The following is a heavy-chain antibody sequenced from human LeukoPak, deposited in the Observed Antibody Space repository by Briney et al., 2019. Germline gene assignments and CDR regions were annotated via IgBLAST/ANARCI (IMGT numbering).Heavy chain of an antibody. CDR3: ARVRYSSSWYYFDY. Sequence: GASVKVSCKASGYTFTSYEINWARQATGQGLEWMGWMNPNSGNTGYAQKFQGRVTITRNTSISTVYMELSSLRSEDTAVYYCARVRYSSSWYYFDYWGQGTLVTVSS. CDR1: GYTFTSYE. J-gene: IGHJ4*02. CDR2: MNPNSGNT. D-gene: IGHD6-13*01. V-gene: IGHV1-8*01.